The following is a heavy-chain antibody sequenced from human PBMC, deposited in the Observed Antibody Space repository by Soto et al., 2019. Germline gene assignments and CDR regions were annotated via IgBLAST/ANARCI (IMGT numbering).Heavy chain of an antibody. CDR2: INPNGGST. J-gene: IGHJ3*02. D-gene: IGHD6-19*01. V-gene: IGHV1-46*01. Sequence: QVQLVQSGAEVKKPGASVKVSCKASGYTFINYYMHWVRQAPGQGLEWMGIINPNGGSTTYAQKFQGRGTLTRDTSTNTVNMELSSLRSEDTAVYYCAREKWLGRRNDPCDIWGQGTMVTVSS. CDR3: AREKWLGRRNDPCDI. CDR1: GYTFINYY.